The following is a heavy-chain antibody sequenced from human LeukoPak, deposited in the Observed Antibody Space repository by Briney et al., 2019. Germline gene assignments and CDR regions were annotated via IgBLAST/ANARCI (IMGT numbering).Heavy chain of an antibody. CDR3: ARDLGYCSSTSRLRGNYYYYMDV. V-gene: IGHV4-61*02. CDR2: IYTSGST. CDR1: GDSISSGSYY. Sequence: SETLSLTCTVSGDSISSGSYYWSWIRQPAGKGLEWIGRIYTSGSTNYNPSLKSRVTISVDTSKNQFSLKLSSVTAADTAVYYCARDLGYCSSTSRLRGNYYYYMDVWGKGTTVTVSS. J-gene: IGHJ6*03. D-gene: IGHD2-2*01.